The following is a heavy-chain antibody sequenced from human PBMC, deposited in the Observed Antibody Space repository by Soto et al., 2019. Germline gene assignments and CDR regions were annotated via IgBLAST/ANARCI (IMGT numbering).Heavy chain of an antibody. CDR2: IIPIFGTA. CDR1: GGTFSSYA. V-gene: IGHV1-69*01. D-gene: IGHD2-21*02. Sequence: QVQLVQSGAEVKKPGSSVKVSCKASGGTFSSYAISWVRQAPGQGLEWMGGIIPIFGTANYAQKFQGRVTSTADESTSTAYMELSSLRSEDTAVYYCARGLAYCGGDCYSIDYWGQGTLVTVSS. CDR3: ARGLAYCGGDCYSIDY. J-gene: IGHJ4*02.